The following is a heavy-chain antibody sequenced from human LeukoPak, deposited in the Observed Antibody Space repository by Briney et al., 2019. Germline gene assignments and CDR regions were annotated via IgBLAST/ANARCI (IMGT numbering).Heavy chain of an antibody. J-gene: IGHJ5*02. D-gene: IGHD6-13*01. CDR2: INPNSGGP. Sequence: ASVKVSCKASGYTFTGYYIHWVRQAPGQGLEWMGWINPNSGGPNYAQKFQGRVTMTRDTSISTAYMEMSRLRSDDTDVYYCARDVSAGGTNWFDPLGQGTLVTVSS. V-gene: IGHV1-2*02. CDR1: GYTFTGYY. CDR3: ARDVSAGGTNWFDP.